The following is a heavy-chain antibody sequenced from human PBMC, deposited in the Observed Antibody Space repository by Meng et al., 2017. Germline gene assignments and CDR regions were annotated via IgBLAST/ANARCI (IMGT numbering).Heavy chain of an antibody. V-gene: IGHV4-39*07. D-gene: IGHD3-10*01. CDR2: IYYSGST. CDR3: ARSMVRGVIRYYFNY. CDR1: GGSIRSSSYY. J-gene: IGHJ4*02. Sequence: LLLQESGPGLVKPSETLSPTCTVSGGSIRSSSYYWGWIRQPPGKGLKWIGSIYYSGSTYYNPSLKSRVTISVDTSKNQFSLKLSSVTAADTAVYYCARSMVRGVIRYYFNYWGQGTLVTVSS.